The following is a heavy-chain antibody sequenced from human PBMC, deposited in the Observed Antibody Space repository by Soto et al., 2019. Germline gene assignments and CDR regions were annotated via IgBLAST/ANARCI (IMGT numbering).Heavy chain of an antibody. CDR3: ARQYYYDSSGYYSDY. V-gene: IGHV5-51*01. D-gene: IGHD3-22*01. CDR2: IYPGDSET. CDR1: GYSFTTYR. Sequence: GESLKISCKGSGYSFTTYRIGWIRQMPGKGLEWMGIIYPGDSETRYSPSFQGQVTISADKSISTAYLQWSSLKASDTAMYYCARQYYYDSSGYYSDYWGQGTLVTVSS. J-gene: IGHJ4*02.